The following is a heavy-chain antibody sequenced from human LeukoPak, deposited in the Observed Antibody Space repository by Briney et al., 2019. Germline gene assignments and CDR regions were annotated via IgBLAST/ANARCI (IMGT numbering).Heavy chain of an antibody. CDR3: TKKAKAHGDRYCSGDKYLQSNPFFDY. Sequence: GGSLRLSCAASGFTFSSYAMSWVRQAPGKGLEWVSIISGSGDSTYYADSVKGRFTISRDNSKNTLYLQMNSLRAEDTAVYYCTKKAKAHGDRYCSGDKYLQSNPFFDYWGQGTLVTVSS. D-gene: IGHD2-15*01. J-gene: IGHJ4*02. CDR1: GFTFSSYA. V-gene: IGHV3-23*01. CDR2: ISGSGDST.